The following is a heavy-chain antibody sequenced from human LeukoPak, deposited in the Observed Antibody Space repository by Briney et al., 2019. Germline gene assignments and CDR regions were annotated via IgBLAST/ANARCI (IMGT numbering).Heavy chain of an antibody. CDR2: INPNSGGT. Sequence: ASVKVSCKASGYTFTVYFMHWVRQAPGQGLEWMGWINPNSGGTDYAQKFQGRVTMTRDTSISTAYMELSRLRSDDTAVYYCARGSFTSTWNFDLWGRGTLVTVSP. CDR3: ARGSFTSTWNFDL. V-gene: IGHV1-2*02. J-gene: IGHJ2*01. D-gene: IGHD2/OR15-2a*01. CDR1: GYTFTVYF.